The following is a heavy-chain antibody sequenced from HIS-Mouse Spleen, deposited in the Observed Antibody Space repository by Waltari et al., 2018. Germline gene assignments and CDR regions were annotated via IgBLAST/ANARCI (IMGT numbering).Heavy chain of an antibody. CDR3: AREIPYSSSWYDWYFDL. CDR1: GGSISSSRYY. V-gene: IGHV4-39*07. J-gene: IGHJ2*01. Sequence: QLQLQESGPGLVKPSETLSLTCTVSGGSISSSRYYWGWIRQPPGKGLEWIGSTYYSGSTYYNPSLKSRVTLSVDTSKNQFSLKLSSVTAADTAVYYCAREIPYSSSWYDWYFDLWGRGTLVTVSS. D-gene: IGHD6-13*01. CDR2: TYYSGST.